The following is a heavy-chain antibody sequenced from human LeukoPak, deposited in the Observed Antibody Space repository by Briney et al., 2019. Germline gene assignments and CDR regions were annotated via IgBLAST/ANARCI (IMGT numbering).Heavy chain of an antibody. J-gene: IGHJ4*02. CDR1: GFTFDNFA. V-gene: IGHV3-23*01. Sequence: GGSLRLSCAPSGFTFDNFAMTWVRQAPGKGLEWVSEITGSGGSTYYADSVKGRFTISRDNSKNALYLQMNSLRAEDTAIYYCARELFDFDYWGQGTLVTVSS. CDR2: ITGSGGST. CDR3: ARELFDFDY. D-gene: IGHD3-10*01.